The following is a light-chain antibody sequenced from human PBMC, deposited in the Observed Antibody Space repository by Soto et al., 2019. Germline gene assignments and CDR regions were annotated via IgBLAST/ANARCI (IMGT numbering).Light chain of an antibody. V-gene: IGKV1-5*03. Sequence: DIKMTHSPSTLSASEGEKVTIICRPSRRFISGLAWYQQKPGKAPKLLIYKASSLESGVPSRFSGSGSGTEFTLTISSLQPDDFATYYCQQYNSYPLTFGGGTKVEIK. CDR2: KAS. CDR1: RRFISG. J-gene: IGKJ4*01. CDR3: QQYNSYPLT.